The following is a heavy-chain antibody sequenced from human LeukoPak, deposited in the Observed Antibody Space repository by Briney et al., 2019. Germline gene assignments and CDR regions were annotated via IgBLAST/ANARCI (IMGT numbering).Heavy chain of an antibody. CDR2: MNPNSGNT. CDR3: ARGGLSLRYFSL. D-gene: IGHD3-9*01. V-gene: IGHV1-8*03. Sequence: ASVTVSCMASGYTFTSYDINWVRQAPGQGIEWTGWMNPNSGNTGYAQKFQGRVTITRNTSISTAYMELSSLRSEDTAVYYCARGGLSLRYFSLWGQGTMVTVSS. CDR1: GYTFTSYD. J-gene: IGHJ3*01.